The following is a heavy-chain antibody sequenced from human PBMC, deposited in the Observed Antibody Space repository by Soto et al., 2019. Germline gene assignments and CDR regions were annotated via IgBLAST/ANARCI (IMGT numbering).Heavy chain of an antibody. V-gene: IGHV4-59*08. D-gene: IGHD2-15*01. CDR3: ARTSVEYCSGGDCYYYYYMDV. Sequence: SETLSLTCSVPGDSISSYYWTWIGQPPGKGLEGSGYIYYSGSTNYKPSLKRRVTISVDTSKNQLFLHLGSVNAADTAVYYCARTSVEYCSGGDCYYYYYMDVWGKGTTVTVSS. CDR2: IYYSGST. CDR1: GDSISSYY. J-gene: IGHJ6*03.